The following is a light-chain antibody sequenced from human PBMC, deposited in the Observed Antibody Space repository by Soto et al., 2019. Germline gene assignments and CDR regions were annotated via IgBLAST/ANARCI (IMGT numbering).Light chain of an antibody. CDR2: EGS. J-gene: IGLJ1*01. Sequence: QSALTQPASVSGSPGQSITISCTGTSSDVGSYNLVSWYQQHPGKAPKLMIYEGSKRPSGVSNRFSGSKSGNTASLTISGLHAEDEADYYCCSYAGSSTLYVCGIGTKVTVL. CDR1: SSDVGSYNL. V-gene: IGLV2-23*01. CDR3: CSYAGSSTLYV.